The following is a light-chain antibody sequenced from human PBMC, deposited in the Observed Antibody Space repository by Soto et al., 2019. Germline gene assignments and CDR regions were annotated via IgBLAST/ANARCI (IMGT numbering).Light chain of an antibody. Sequence: QSALTQPASVSGSPGQSIIISCTATSSYVGAYTYVSWYQHHPGKAPKLMIDDVSNRPSGISNRFSGSKSGNTASLTISGLQAEDEADYFCSSYTSTSTWVFGGGTKLTVL. CDR1: SSYVGAYTY. V-gene: IGLV2-14*03. J-gene: IGLJ3*02. CDR2: DVS. CDR3: SSYTSTSTWV.